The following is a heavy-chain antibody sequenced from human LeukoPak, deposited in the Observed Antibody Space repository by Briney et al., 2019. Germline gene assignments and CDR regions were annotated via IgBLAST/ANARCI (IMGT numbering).Heavy chain of an antibody. Sequence: SETLSLTCTVSGGSISSSSYYWGWIRQPPGKGLEWIGSIYYSGSTYYNPSLKSRVTISVDTSKNQFSLKLSSVTAADTAVYYCAGQVIRAMIVVVKPSQFDYWGQGTLVTVSS. CDR1: GGSISSSSYY. CDR3: AGQVIRAMIVVVKPSQFDY. D-gene: IGHD3-22*01. CDR2: IYYSGST. J-gene: IGHJ4*02. V-gene: IGHV4-39*01.